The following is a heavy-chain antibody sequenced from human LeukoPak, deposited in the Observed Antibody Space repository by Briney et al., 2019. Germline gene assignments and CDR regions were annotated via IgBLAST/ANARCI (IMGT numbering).Heavy chain of an antibody. V-gene: IGHV1-3*01. D-gene: IGHD3-10*01. J-gene: IGHJ4*02. CDR3: ARGSPMVLAY. CDR1: GYTFTSYA. CDR2: INAGNGKT. Sequence: ASVKVSCKASGYTFTSYAMHWVRQAPGQRLEWMGWINAGNGKTKYSQKFQGRVTITRDTSASTAYMELSSLRSEDTAVYYCARGSPMVLAYWGQGTLVTVSS.